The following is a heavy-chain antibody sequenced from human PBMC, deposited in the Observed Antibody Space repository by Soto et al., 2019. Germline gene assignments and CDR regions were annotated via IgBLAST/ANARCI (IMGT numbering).Heavy chain of an antibody. J-gene: IGHJ4*02. D-gene: IGHD3-10*01. V-gene: IGHV4-4*02. CDR1: GDSISSMNL. CDR2: IHHSGST. Sequence: ASETLSLTCAVSGDSISSMNLWSWVRQPPGKGLEWIGEIHHSGSTNYNPSLKSRVTISVEKSKNQFSLKLSSVTAADTAVYYCARYDYGSGNDYNIDYWGQGILVTVSS. CDR3: ARYDYGSGNDYNIDY.